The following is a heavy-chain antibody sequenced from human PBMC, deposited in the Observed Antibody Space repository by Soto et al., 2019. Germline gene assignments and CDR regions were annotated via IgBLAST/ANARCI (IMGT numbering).Heavy chain of an antibody. V-gene: IGHV3-33*08. CDR1: GFTFSSYG. CDR2: IWYDGSNK. CDR3: AREKDSTMGPSFDS. D-gene: IGHD5-18*01. Sequence: QVHMVESGGGVVQPGKSLRLSCAASGFTFSSYGMHWVRQAPGKGLEWVAVIWYDGSNKDYADSVKGRFTISRDNSKNTLYLQIYSLRAEDTAVYYCAREKDSTMGPSFDSWGQGTLVTVSS. J-gene: IGHJ4*02.